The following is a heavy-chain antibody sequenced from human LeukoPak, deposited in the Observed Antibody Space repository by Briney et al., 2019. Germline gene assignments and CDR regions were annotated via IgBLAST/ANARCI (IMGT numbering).Heavy chain of an antibody. J-gene: IGHJ3*02. V-gene: IGHV4-4*02. CDR1: GFTFSSHW. CDR3: ARDGEGAFDI. Sequence: GSLRLSCAASGFTFSSHWMSWVRQAPGKGLEWIGYIYHSGSTYYNPSLKSRVTISVDRSKNQFSLKLSSVTAADTAVYYCARDGEGAFDIWGQGTMVTVSS. CDR2: IYHSGST.